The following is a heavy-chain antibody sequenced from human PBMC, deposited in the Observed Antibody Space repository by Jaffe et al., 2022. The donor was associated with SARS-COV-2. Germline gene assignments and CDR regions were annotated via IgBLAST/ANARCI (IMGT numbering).Heavy chain of an antibody. J-gene: IGHJ4*02. CDR2: IYYSGST. Sequence: QLQLQESGPGLVKPSETLSLTCTVSGGSISSSSYYWGWIRQPPGKGLEWIGSIYYSGSTYYNPSLKSRVTISVDTSKNQFSLKLSSVTAADTAVYYCARHGGSSGWADYWGQGTLVTVSS. CDR1: GGSISSSSYY. D-gene: IGHD6-19*01. V-gene: IGHV4-39*01. CDR3: ARHGGSSGWADY.